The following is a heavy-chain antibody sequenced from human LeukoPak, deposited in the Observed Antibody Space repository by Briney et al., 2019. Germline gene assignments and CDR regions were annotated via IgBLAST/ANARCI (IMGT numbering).Heavy chain of an antibody. Sequence: IPSETLSLTCTVSGGSINSRSYSWGWIRQPPGKGLEWIGVVSYSATNSYNPSLRRRITISIDTSKNQFSLRLTSVTAADTAVYYCARHPLTGAYDYYFHSMDIWGEGTTVTISS. CDR2: VSYSATN. V-gene: IGHV4-39*01. CDR1: GGSINSRSYS. D-gene: IGHD3-9*01. J-gene: IGHJ6*03. CDR3: ARHPLTGAYDYYFHSMDI.